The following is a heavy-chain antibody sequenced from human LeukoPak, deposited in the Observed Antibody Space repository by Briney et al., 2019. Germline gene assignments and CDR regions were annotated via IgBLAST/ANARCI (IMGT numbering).Heavy chain of an antibody. D-gene: IGHD1-26*01. Sequence: KTSETLSLTCTVSGGSITSDYWSWIRQPPGKGLESIGYIYYSGSTNYNPSLKSRVTISVDTPKNQFSLKLSSVTAADTAVYYCARVASVGATRALDYWGQGTLVTVSS. V-gene: IGHV4-59*01. J-gene: IGHJ4*02. CDR3: ARVASVGATRALDY. CDR1: GGSITSDY. CDR2: IYYSGST.